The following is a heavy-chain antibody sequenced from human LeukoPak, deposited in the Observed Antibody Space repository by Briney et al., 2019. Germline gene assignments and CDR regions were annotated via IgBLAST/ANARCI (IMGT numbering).Heavy chain of an antibody. V-gene: IGHV3-30*02. J-gene: IGHJ4*02. D-gene: IGHD4-23*01. CDR3: ASPTVGDTATGDY. Sequence: GGSLRLSCAASGFTFSSYWMSWVRQAPGKGLEWVAFIRYDGSDKYNADSVKGRFTISRDNSKNTLYLQMNSLRAEDTAVYYCASPTVGDTATGDYWGQGTLVTVSS. CDR1: GFTFSSYW. CDR2: IRYDGSDK.